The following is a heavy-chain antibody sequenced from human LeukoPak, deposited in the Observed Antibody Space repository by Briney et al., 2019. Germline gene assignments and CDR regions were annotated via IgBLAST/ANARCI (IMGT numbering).Heavy chain of an antibody. D-gene: IGHD2-21*02. J-gene: IGHJ5*02. CDR3: ARDYCTRGGDCYKEDLFDP. CDR1: GYTFGIYG. CDR2: ISPYDGDT. V-gene: IGHV1-18*01. Sequence: GASVKVSCKASGYTFGIYGISWVRQAPGQGPEWMAWISPYDGDTNYAQKFEGRVTMTTETSTNTAYMELRSLRSDDTAIYYCARDYCTRGGDCYKEDLFDPWGQGTLVTVSA.